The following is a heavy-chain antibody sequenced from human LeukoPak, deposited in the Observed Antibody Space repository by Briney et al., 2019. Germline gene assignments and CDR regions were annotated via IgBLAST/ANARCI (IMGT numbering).Heavy chain of an antibody. CDR2: IYYSGST. J-gene: IGHJ4*02. CDR3: ARGRGAAAGRINFDY. Sequence: SETLSLTCTVSGGSISSYYWSWIRQPPGKGLEWIGYIYYSGSTNYNPSLKSRVTISVDTSKNQFSLKLSSVTAADTAVYYCARGRGAAAGRINFDYWGQGTLVTVSS. D-gene: IGHD6-13*01. V-gene: IGHV4-59*12. CDR1: GGSISSYY.